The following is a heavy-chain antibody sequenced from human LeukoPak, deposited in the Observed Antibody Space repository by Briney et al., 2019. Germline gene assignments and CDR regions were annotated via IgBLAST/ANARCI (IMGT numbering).Heavy chain of an antibody. V-gene: IGHV1-18*01. CDR1: GYTFTSYG. Sequence: ASVKVSCKASGYTFTSYGISWVRQAPGQGLEWMGWISAYNGNTNYAQKLQGRVTMTTDTSTSTAYMELRSLRSDDTAVYYCARPTYDSSDYEYFQHWGQGTLVTVSS. CDR3: ARPTYDSSDYEYFQH. CDR2: ISAYNGNT. J-gene: IGHJ1*01. D-gene: IGHD3-22*01.